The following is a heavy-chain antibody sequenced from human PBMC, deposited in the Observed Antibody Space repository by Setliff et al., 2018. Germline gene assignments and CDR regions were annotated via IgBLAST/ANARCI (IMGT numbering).Heavy chain of an antibody. CDR1: GGSFSYYY. J-gene: IGHJ4*02. V-gene: IGHV4-34*01. Sequence: SETLSLTCAVYGGSFSYYYWTWIRQPPGKGLEWIGEINHSGSTNYNPSLKSRVTISVDTSKNQFSLKVNSVTAADTAVYYCARGADYHDTSGYSHWGQGTLVPVSS. CDR3: ARGADYHDTSGYSH. CDR2: INHSGST. D-gene: IGHD3-22*01.